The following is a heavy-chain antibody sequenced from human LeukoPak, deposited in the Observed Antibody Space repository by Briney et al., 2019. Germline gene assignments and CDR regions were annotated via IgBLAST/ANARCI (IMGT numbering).Heavy chain of an antibody. J-gene: IGHJ5*02. V-gene: IGHV4-4*07. CDR2: IYTSGST. D-gene: IGHD3-9*01. CDR3: ARGDYDILTSRIPRFDP. CDR1: GGSISSYY. Sequence: TPSETLSLTCTVSGGSISSYYWSWIRQAAGKGLEWIGRIYTSGSTNYNPSLKSRVTISVDTSKNQFSLKLSSVTAADTAVYYCARGDYDILTSRIPRFDPWGQGTLVTVSS.